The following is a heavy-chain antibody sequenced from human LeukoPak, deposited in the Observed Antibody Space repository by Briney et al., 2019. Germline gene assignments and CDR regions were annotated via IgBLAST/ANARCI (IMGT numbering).Heavy chain of an antibody. J-gene: IGHJ4*02. CDR3: AREARSSGYYDFWSGYYIDY. D-gene: IGHD3-3*01. CDR1: GFTFSSYW. Sequence: PGGTLRLSCAASGFTFSSYWMHWVRQAPGKGLVWVSRINSDGSSTSYADSVKGRFTISRDNAKNTLYLQMNSLRAEDTAVYYCAREARSSGYYDFWSGYYIDYWGQGTLVTVSS. CDR2: INSDGSST. V-gene: IGHV3-74*01.